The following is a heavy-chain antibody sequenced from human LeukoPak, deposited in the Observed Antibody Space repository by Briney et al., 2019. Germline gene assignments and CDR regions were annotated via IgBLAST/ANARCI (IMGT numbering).Heavy chain of an antibody. CDR1: GGSFSGYY. V-gene: IGHV4-34*01. Sequence: PSETLSLTCAVYGGSFSGYYWSWIRQPPGKGLEWIGYIYYSGSTNYNPSLKSRVTISVDTSKNQFSLKLSSVTAADTAVYYCARGRYYDSSGYYSLNFDYWGQGTLVTVSS. CDR3: ARGRYYDSSGYYSLNFDY. D-gene: IGHD3-22*01. J-gene: IGHJ4*02. CDR2: IYYSGST.